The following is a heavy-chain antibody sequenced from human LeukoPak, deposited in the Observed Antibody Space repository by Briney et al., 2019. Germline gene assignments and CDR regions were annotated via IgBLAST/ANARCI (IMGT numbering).Heavy chain of an antibody. V-gene: IGHV3-23*01. Sequence: GGSLRLSCAASGFTFSSYAMSWVRQAPGKGLEWVSATSGSGGSTYYADSVKGRFTISRDNSKNTLYLQMSSLRAEDTAVYYCAKLQRYCSGGSCYSEHYGARTYGMDVWGQGTTVTVSS. J-gene: IGHJ6*02. CDR1: GFTFSSYA. CDR2: TSGSGGST. D-gene: IGHD2-15*01. CDR3: AKLQRYCSGGSCYSEHYGARTYGMDV.